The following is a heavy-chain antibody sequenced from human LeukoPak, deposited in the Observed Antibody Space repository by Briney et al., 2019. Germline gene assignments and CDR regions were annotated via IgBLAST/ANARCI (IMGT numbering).Heavy chain of an antibody. D-gene: IGHD6-13*01. V-gene: IGHV1-18*01. CDR2: ISAYNGNT. Sequence: GASVKVSCKASGYTFSNHGLSWVRQAPGQGLEWMGWISAYNGNTNYAQKLQGRVTMTTDTSTSTAYMELRSLRSDDTAVYYCATSPRYSSSWNWYFDLWGRGTLVTVSS. CDR3: ATSPRYSSSWNWYFDL. J-gene: IGHJ2*01. CDR1: GYTFSNHG.